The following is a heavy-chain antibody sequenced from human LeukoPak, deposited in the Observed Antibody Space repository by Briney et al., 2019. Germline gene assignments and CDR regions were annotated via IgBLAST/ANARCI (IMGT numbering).Heavy chain of an antibody. J-gene: IGHJ3*02. CDR1: GGSISSYY. V-gene: IGHV4-59*01. Sequence: PSETLSLTCTVSGGSISSYYWSWIRQPPGKGLEWIGYIYYSGSTNYNPSLKSRVTISVDTSKNQFSLKVRSVTAADTAIYYCARHRSLDIWGQGTMVTVSS. CDR2: IYYSGST. CDR3: ARHRSLDI.